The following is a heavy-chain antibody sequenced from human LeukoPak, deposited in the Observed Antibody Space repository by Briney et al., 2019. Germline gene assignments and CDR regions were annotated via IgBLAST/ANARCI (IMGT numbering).Heavy chain of an antibody. V-gene: IGHV1-69*13. Sequence: SVKVSCKASGGTFSIYAISWVRQAPGQGLEWMGGIIPIFGTANYAQKFQGRVTITADESTSTAYMELSSLRSEDTAVYYCARDSEPAAAILDAFDIWGQGTMVTVSS. J-gene: IGHJ3*02. CDR1: GGTFSIYA. D-gene: IGHD2-2*01. CDR3: ARDSEPAAAILDAFDI. CDR2: IIPIFGTA.